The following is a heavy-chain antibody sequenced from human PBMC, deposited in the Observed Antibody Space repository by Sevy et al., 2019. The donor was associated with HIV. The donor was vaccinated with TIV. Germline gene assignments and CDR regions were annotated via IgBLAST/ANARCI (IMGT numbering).Heavy chain of an antibody. Sequence: GGSLRLSCAASGFTFSNAWMSWVRQAPGKGLEWVGRIKSKTDGGTTDYAAPVKGRFTISRDDSKNTLYLQMNSLKTEDTTVYYCTTDGVRYYSSPPLWGQGTLVTVSS. CDR3: TTDGVRYYSSPPL. D-gene: IGHD6-13*01. CDR2: IKSKTDGGTT. V-gene: IGHV3-15*01. CDR1: GFTFSNAW. J-gene: IGHJ4*02.